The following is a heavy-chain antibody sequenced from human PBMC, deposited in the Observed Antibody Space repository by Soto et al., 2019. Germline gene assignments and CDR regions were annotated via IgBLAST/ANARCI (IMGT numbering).Heavy chain of an antibody. CDR1: GFTFSSYS. V-gene: IGHV3-48*04. Sequence: GGSLRLSCVASGFTFSSYSMVWVRQAPGKGLEWISYIFATSTTIYYADSVKGRYTVSRDNTQNSLFLLMNSLRAEDTAIYYCARDKDWAFDYWGQGTLVTVSS. D-gene: IGHD3-9*01. J-gene: IGHJ4*02. CDR2: IFATSTTI. CDR3: ARDKDWAFDY.